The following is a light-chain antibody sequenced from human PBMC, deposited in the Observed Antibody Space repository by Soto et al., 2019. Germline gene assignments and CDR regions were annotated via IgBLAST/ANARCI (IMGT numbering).Light chain of an antibody. J-gene: IGLJ1*01. CDR1: SSDVGGYNY. V-gene: IGLV2-14*01. CDR2: EVS. Sequence: QSALTQPASVSGSPGQSITISCTGTSSDVGGYNYVSWYQQHPGKAPKLMIYEVSNRPSGVSNRFSGSKSGNTASLTISGLHAEAEADYYCSSYTSSSIDYVFGAGTKLTV. CDR3: SSYTSSSIDYV.